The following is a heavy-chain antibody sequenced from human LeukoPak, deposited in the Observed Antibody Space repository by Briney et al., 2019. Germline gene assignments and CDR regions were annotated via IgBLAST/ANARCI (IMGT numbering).Heavy chain of an antibody. CDR1: GGSIRSNY. CDR2: IYYTGST. CDR3: ARGGFYCGGDCYVDY. Sequence: PSETLSLTCTVSGGSIRSNYWSWIRQPPGKGLEWIGYIYYTGSTNYNPSLKSRVTISLDTSKNQFSLKLSSVTAADTAVYYCARGGFYCGGDCYVDYWGQGTLVTVSS. J-gene: IGHJ4*02. D-gene: IGHD2-21*02. V-gene: IGHV4-59*01.